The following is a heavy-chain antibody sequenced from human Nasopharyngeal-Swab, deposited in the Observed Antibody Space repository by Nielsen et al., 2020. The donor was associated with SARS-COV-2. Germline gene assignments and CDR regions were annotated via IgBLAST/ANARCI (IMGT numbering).Heavy chain of an antibody. D-gene: IGHD6-19*01. Sequence: ASVKVSCKVSGYTLTVLPMHWVRLAPGQGLEWMGVINPDGGSTNYAQKFLGRIIMTRDTSTSTVYMELSSLRSEDTAVFYCARDSARQSFDYWGQGTLLTVSS. V-gene: IGHV1-46*01. CDR3: ARDSARQSFDY. CDR2: INPDGGST. J-gene: IGHJ4*02. CDR1: GYTLTVLP.